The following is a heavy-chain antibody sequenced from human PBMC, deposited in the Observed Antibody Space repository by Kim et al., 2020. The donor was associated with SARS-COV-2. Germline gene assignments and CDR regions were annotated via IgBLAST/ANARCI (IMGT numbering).Heavy chain of an antibody. CDR2: INPDSGDT. J-gene: IGHJ4*02. Sequence: ASVKVSCKASGDTFTDLYIHGVRQAPGQGLEWMGWINPDSGDTNYAPKFQGRVTMTRHGSVNTAYIELSRLKCDDTAIYYCARSGFHNWGKGTLVTVSS. CDR3: ARSGFHN. V-gene: IGHV1-2*02. CDR1: GDTFTDLY.